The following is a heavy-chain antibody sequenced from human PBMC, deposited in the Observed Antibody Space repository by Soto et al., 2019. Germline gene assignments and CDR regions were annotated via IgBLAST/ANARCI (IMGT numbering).Heavy chain of an antibody. CDR3: AKDSIYRNGFYDPFDI. CDR2: IGGDGGSP. V-gene: IGHV3-23*01. J-gene: IGHJ3*02. CDR1: GFTFSEYA. D-gene: IGHD6-25*01. Sequence: EAQLLESGGGLVQPGGSLRLSCAASGFTFSEYAMSWVRQAPGKGLEWVSVIGGDGGSPNYADSVKGRFTVSRDNSRSTVYLQMDSLRAEDTAVYYCAKDSIYRNGFYDPFDIWGQGTMVTVSS.